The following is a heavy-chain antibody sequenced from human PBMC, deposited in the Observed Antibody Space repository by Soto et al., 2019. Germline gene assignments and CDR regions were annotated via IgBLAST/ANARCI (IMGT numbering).Heavy chain of an antibody. Sequence: SVKVSCKASGGTFSSYAISWVRQAPGQGLEWMGGIIPIFGTANYAQKFQGRVTITADESTSTAYMELSSLRSEDTAVYYCASSPDYDILTGPIGAFDIWGQGTMVTVSS. CDR2: IIPIFGTA. V-gene: IGHV1-69*13. J-gene: IGHJ3*02. CDR1: GGTFSSYA. D-gene: IGHD3-9*01. CDR3: ASSPDYDILTGPIGAFDI.